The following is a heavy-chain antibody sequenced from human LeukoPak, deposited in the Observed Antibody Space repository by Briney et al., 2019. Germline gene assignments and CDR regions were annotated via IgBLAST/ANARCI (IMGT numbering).Heavy chain of an antibody. V-gene: IGHV1-46*01. J-gene: IGHJ5*02. CDR2: INPSGGST. CDR3: ARQVRITGTMGGNWFDP. Sequence: ASVKVSCKASGYTFTSYYMHWVRQVPGQGLEWMGIINPSGGSTSYAQKFQGRVTMTRDTSTSTVYMELSSLRSEDTAVYYCARQVRITGTMGGNWFDPWGQGTLVTVSS. CDR1: GYTFTSYY. D-gene: IGHD1-7*01.